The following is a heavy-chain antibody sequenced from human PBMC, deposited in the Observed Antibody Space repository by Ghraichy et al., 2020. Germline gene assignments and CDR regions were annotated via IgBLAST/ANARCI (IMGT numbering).Heavy chain of an antibody. V-gene: IGHV2-70*11. D-gene: IGHD5-18*01. CDR1: GFSLSTSGMC. J-gene: IGHJ3*02. CDR2: IDWDDDK. CDR3: ARSFSYGYRDAFDI. Sequence: SGPTLVKPTQTLTLTCTFSGFSLSTSGMCVSWIRQPPGKALEWLARIDWDDDKYYSTSLKTRLTISRDISKNQVVLTMTNMDPVDTATYYCARSFSYGYRDAFDIWGPGTMVTVSS.